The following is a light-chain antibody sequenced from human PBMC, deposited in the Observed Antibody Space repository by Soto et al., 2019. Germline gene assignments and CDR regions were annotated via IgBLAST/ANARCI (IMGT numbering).Light chain of an antibody. CDR1: SSDVGGYKY. CDR2: DVS. CDR3: SSYTSSSTLV. V-gene: IGLV2-14*01. J-gene: IGLJ2*01. Sequence: QSALTQPASVSGSPGQSITISCTGTSSDVGGYKYVSWYQQHPGKAPKLMIYDVSNRPSGVSNRFSGSKSGNTASLTISGLQGEDEGDYYCSSYTSSSTLVFGGGTKLTVL.